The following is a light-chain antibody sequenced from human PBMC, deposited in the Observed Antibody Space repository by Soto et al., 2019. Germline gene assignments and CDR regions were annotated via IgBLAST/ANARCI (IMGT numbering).Light chain of an antibody. V-gene: IGKV3-15*01. CDR1: QSVNGF. J-gene: IGKJ3*01. CDR2: RIF. Sequence: EIVMTQSPGTLSVFPGESVTLSCRASQSVNGFLDWFQHKPGQAPRLVLKRIFIRAIGVPARFSGSGSETEFTLTINGLQSEDFAVYYCQRYNTWPRFTFGPGTKVDI. CDR3: QRYNTWPRFT.